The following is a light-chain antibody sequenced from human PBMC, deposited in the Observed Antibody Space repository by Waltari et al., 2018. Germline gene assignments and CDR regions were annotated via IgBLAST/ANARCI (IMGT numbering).Light chain of an antibody. Sequence: SSELTQDPAVSVALGQTVRITCQGDSLRRYYASWYQQKPGPAPLLVIYDRNNRPSWIPDRSSGYSEGNTASLTINGAQAEDEADYYCNSRDSNKNHTVLFGGGTRLTVV. CDR3: NSRDSNKNHTVL. J-gene: IGLJ3*02. V-gene: IGLV3-19*01. CDR2: DRN. CDR1: SLRRYY.